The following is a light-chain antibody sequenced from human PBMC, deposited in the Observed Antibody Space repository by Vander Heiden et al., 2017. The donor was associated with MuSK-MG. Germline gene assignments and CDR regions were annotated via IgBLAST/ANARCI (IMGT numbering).Light chain of an antibody. CDR3: QQRSNWPRLT. CDR2: DAS. CDR1: QSVSSY. Sequence: EIVFTQSPATLSLSPGERATLSCRASQSVSSYLAWYQQKPGQAPRLLIYDASNRATGIPARFSGSGSGTDFTLTISSLEPEDFAVYYCQQRSNWPRLTFGGGTKVEIK. V-gene: IGKV3-11*01. J-gene: IGKJ4*01.